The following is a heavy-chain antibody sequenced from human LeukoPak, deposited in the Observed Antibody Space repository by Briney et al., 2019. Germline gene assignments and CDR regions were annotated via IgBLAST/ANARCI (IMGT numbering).Heavy chain of an antibody. CDR1: GFTFSIYS. V-gene: IGHV3-21*01. D-gene: IGHD3-10*01. CDR2: ITGNSNYI. CDR3: ARDRVSGSGSIDY. Sequence: GGSLRLSCAASGFTFSIYSINWVRQAPGKGLEWVSFITGNSNYIYYADSVKGRFTISRDNAKNSLYLQMNSLRVEDTAVYYCARDRVSGSGSIDYWGQGTLVTVSA. J-gene: IGHJ4*02.